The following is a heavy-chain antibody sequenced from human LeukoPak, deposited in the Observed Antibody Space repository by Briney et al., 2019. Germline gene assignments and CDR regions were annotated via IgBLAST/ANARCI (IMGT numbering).Heavy chain of an antibody. Sequence: SETLSLSCTVSGVSISSGSYYWSWLGQPAGKGLEWIVCIYTSGSTNYNPSLKSRVTISVDTSKNQSFLKLSSVTAADTAVYYCARGSGLWRGDAFDIWGQGTMVTVSS. CDR1: GVSISSGSYY. V-gene: IGHV4-61*02. CDR3: ARGSGLWRGDAFDI. D-gene: IGHD3-16*01. CDR2: IYTSGST. J-gene: IGHJ3*02.